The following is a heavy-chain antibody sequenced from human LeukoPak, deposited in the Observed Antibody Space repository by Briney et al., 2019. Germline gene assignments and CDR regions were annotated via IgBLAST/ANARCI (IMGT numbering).Heavy chain of an antibody. V-gene: IGHV4-4*07. CDR1: GGSISSYY. J-gene: IGHJ3*02. D-gene: IGHD6-13*01. CDR2: IYTSGST. CDR3: ASASSSWYLRSDI. Sequence: SETLSLTCTVSGGSISSYYWSWIRQPAGKGLEWIGRIYTSGSTNYNPSLKSRVAMSVDTSKNQFSLKLSSVAAADTAVYYCASASSSWYLRSDIWGQGTMVTVSS.